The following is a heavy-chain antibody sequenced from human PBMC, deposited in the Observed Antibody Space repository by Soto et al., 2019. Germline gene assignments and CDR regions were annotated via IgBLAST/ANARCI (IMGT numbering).Heavy chain of an antibody. D-gene: IGHD4-17*01. CDR2: ISGSGGST. CDR1: GFTFSSYA. Sequence: GGSLRLSCAASGFTFSSYAMSWVRQAPGKGLEWVSAISGSGGSTYYADTVKGRFTISRDNSKNTLYLQMNSLRAEDTAVYYCAKAFLQSSYGDYAEGDWDYYYYMDVWGKGTTVTVSS. V-gene: IGHV3-23*01. CDR3: AKAFLQSSYGDYAEGDWDYYYYMDV. J-gene: IGHJ6*03.